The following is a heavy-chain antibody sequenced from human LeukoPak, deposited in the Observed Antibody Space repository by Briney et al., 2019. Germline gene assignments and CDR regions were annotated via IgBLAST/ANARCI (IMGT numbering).Heavy chain of an antibody. J-gene: IGHJ6*03. CDR3: ARGAVMGYYYYMDV. V-gene: IGHV4-39*01. CDR1: GGSISSSSYY. D-gene: IGHD2-8*01. CDR2: IYYSGST. Sequence: SETLSLTCTVSGGSISSSSYYWGWIRQPPGKGPEWIGSIYYSGSTYYNPSLKSRVTISVDTSKNQFSLKLSSVTAADAAVYYCARGAVMGYYYYMDVWGKGTTVTVSS.